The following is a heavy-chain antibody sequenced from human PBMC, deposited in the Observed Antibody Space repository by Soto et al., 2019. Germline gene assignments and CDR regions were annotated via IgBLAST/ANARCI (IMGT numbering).Heavy chain of an antibody. CDR2: IKSKTDGGTT. CDR1: GFTFGNAW. D-gene: IGHD5-12*01. Sequence: GGSLRLSCAASGFTFGNAWMNWVRQAPGKGLEWVGRIKSKTDGGTTDYAAPVKGRFTISRDDSKNTLYLQMNSLKPEDTAVYYCTTLNSGYDLGYWGQGTLVTVSS. J-gene: IGHJ4*02. V-gene: IGHV3-15*07. CDR3: TTLNSGYDLGY.